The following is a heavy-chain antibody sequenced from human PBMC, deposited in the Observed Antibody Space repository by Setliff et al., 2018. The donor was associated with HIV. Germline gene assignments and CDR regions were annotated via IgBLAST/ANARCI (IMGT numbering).Heavy chain of an antibody. D-gene: IGHD6-13*01. CDR1: GGSISFGCYY. Sequence: SETLSLTCTVSGGSISFGCYYWSWIRQPAGKGLEWIGRMHTSGSTSYSPSLESRVTISIDTSKNQFSLELTSLIAADTAVYYCAREECTSWPRVHYWGQGALVTVSS. CDR3: AREECTSWPRVHY. CDR2: MHTSGST. V-gene: IGHV4-61*02. J-gene: IGHJ4*02.